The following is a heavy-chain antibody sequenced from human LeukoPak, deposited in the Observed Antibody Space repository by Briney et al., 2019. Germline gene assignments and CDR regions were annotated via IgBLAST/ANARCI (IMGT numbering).Heavy chain of an antibody. J-gene: IGHJ4*02. CDR3: AKWGDYDVLTGYYASDY. CDR1: GFTFSNYA. V-gene: IGHV3-23*01. Sequence: PGASLRLSCAASGFTFSNYAMSWVRQAPGKGLEWVSAITGGGSGIYYADSMKSRFTTSRDNSKNTLYLQINSLRAEDTAVYYCAKWGDYDVLTGYYASDYWGQGTLVTVSS. CDR2: ITGGGSGI. D-gene: IGHD3-9*01.